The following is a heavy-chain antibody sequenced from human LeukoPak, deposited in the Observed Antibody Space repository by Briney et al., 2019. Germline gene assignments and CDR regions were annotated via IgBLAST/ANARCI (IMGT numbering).Heavy chain of an antibody. CDR1: GGSISSYY. J-gene: IGHJ6*02. D-gene: IGHD2-21*02. Sequence: SETLSLTCTVSGGSISSYYWSWIRQPPGKGLEWIGYIYYSGSTNYNPSLKSRVTISVDTSKNQFSLKLSSVTAADTAVYYCARNIVVVTAGIPNYYGMDVWGQGTTVTASS. CDR3: ARNIVVVTAGIPNYYGMDV. CDR2: IYYSGST. V-gene: IGHV4-59*01.